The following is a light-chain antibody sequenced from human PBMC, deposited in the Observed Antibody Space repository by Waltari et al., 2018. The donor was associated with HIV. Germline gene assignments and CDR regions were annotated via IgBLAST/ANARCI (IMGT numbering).Light chain of an antibody. CDR3: VLYRGGDIWM. V-gene: IGLV8-61*01. Sequence: QTVVTQEPSFSVSPGGTVTLTCGLSSGSVSTSNYPSWYQQTPGQAQRTVIYSTNTRSSRVPHRCSGSILGNKAALTITGAQADDESHYYCVLYRGGDIWMFGGGTRLTVL. CDR1: SGSVSTSNY. CDR2: STN. J-gene: IGLJ3*02.